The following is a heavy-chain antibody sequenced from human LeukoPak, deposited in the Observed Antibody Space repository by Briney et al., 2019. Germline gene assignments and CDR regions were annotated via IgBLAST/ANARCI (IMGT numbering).Heavy chain of an antibody. CDR3: ASPARPTHCTNGVCRDY. Sequence: GESLKISCKGSGYSFTSYWIGWARQMPGKGLEWMGIIYPGDSDTRYSPSFQGQVTISADKSISTAYLQWSSLKASDTAMYYCASPARPTHCTNGVCRDYWGQGTLVTVSS. J-gene: IGHJ4*02. V-gene: IGHV5-51*01. D-gene: IGHD2-8*01. CDR1: GYSFTSYW. CDR2: IYPGDSDT.